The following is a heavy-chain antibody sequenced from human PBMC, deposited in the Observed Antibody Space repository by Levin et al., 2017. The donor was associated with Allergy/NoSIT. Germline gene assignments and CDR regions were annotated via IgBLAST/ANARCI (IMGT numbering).Heavy chain of an antibody. Sequence: GGSLRLSCAASGFTFSAHGMYWVRQAPGKGLEWVALIWDDGSNGYYADSVRGRFAISRDNSKNTLYLQIYSLRAEDTAVYYCARDLSSYGMDVWGQGTTVTVSS. D-gene: IGHD2/OR15-2a*01. CDR3: ARDLSSYGMDV. J-gene: IGHJ6*02. CDR2: IWDDGSNG. V-gene: IGHV3-33*01. CDR1: GFTFSAHG.